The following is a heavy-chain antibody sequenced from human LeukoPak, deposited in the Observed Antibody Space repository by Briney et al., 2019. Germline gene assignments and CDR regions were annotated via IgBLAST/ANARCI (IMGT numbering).Heavy chain of an antibody. CDR1: GGSFSGYY. J-gene: IGHJ4*02. Sequence: SETLSLTCAVYGGSFSGYYWSWIRQPPGKGLEWIGEINHSGSTNYNPSLKSRVTISVDTSKNQFSLKLSSVTAADTAVYYCASHDYGDTLNLYYFDYWGQGTLVTVSS. D-gene: IGHD4-17*01. CDR2: INHSGST. CDR3: ASHDYGDTLNLYYFDY. V-gene: IGHV4-34*01.